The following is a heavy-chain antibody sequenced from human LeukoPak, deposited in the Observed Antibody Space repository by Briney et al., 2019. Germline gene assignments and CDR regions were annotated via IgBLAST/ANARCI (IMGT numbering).Heavy chain of an antibody. CDR1: GFTFSSYA. V-gene: IGHV3-23*01. CDR2: ISGSGGST. J-gene: IGHJ4*02. D-gene: IGHD6-13*01. CDR3: AKSLSSWYNY. Sequence: GGSLRLSCAASGFTFSSYAMSWVRQAPGKGLEWVSAISGSGGSTYYADSVKGRFTISRDNSQNTLYLQMNSLRAEDTALYYCAKSLSSWYNYWGQGTLVTVSS.